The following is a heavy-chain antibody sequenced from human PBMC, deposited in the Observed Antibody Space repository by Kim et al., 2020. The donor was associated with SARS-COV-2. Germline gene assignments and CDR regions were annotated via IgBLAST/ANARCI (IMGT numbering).Heavy chain of an antibody. Sequence: SETLSLTCTVSDYSITNYFYWGWIRLPPGKGLEWIGSIHHSGRTYYKPSLKSRVSLSMDTSKNQLSLPLPSVTAADTAVYLCVSAKGGRYSGYDNGAFDFWGRGSVVTVS. J-gene: IGHJ4*02. D-gene: IGHD5-12*01. CDR2: IHHSGRT. V-gene: IGHV4-38-2*02. CDR1: DYSITNYFY. CDR3: VSAKGGRYSGYDNGAFDF.